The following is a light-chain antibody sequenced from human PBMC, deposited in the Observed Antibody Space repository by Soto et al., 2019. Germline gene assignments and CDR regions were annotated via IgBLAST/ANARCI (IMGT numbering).Light chain of an antibody. CDR1: QSISTW. CDR3: QQYNSYSPT. V-gene: IGKV1-5*03. Sequence: DIQMTQSPSTLSASVGDRVTITCLASQSISTWLAWYQQEPGKAPKLLIHKASSLQSGVPSRFSGSGSGTDLTLTISSLHPDDFANYYCQQYNSYSPTFGQGTKVDIK. J-gene: IGKJ1*01. CDR2: KAS.